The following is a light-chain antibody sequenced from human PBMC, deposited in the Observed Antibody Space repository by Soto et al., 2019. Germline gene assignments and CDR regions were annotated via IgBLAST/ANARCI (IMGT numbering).Light chain of an antibody. Sequence: DIVMTQSPDSLAVSLGERATINCKSSQSVIYSSSNKNYLAWYQQKPEQPPKLLIYWASTRESGVPDRFSGSGSGTDFTLTISSLQAEDVAVYYCQQYCSSPWTFGQGTKVEIK. CDR3: QQYCSSPWT. V-gene: IGKV4-1*01. J-gene: IGKJ1*01. CDR2: WAS. CDR1: QSVIYSSSNKNY.